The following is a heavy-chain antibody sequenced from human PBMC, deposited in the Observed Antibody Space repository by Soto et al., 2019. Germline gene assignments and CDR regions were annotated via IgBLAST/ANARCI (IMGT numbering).Heavy chain of an antibody. CDR2: ISGSGANT. V-gene: IGHV3-23*01. D-gene: IGHD3-3*01. CDR3: ANDRENRGDNLWSGFEK. Sequence: EVQLLESGGDLVQPGGSLRLSCATSGFTFSNCAMSWVRHTPGKGLEWVSGISGSGANTYNAESVKGRFTISRDNSMNKMNLQMNSLREDDTAVYYCANDRENRGDNLWSGFEKWGQGTLVIVSS. J-gene: IGHJ4*02. CDR1: GFTFSNCA.